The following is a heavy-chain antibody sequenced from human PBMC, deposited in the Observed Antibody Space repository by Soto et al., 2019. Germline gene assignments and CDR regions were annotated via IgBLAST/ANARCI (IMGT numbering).Heavy chain of an antibody. V-gene: IGHV3-23*01. CDR3: AKNYGGRYYYYYYGMDV. D-gene: IGHD4-17*01. Sequence: GYLGISCADCGFTFGSYAMIWVRQSPGSGLERVSAISGSGGSTYYADPVKGRFTISRHNSKNTLYLPINRLRAEDTAVYYCAKNYGGRYYYYYYGMDVWGQGTTVTVSS. CDR1: GFTFGSYA. J-gene: IGHJ6*02. CDR2: ISGSGGST.